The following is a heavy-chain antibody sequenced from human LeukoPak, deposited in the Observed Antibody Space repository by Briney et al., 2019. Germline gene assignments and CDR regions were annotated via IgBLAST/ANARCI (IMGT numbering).Heavy chain of an antibody. CDR3: AKGVRVPAAIPPNWFDP. J-gene: IGHJ5*02. Sequence: GRSLRLSCAASGFTFSSYGMHWVRQAPGKGLEWVAVISYDGSNKYYADSVKGRFTISRDNSKNTLYLQMNSLRAEDTAVYYCAKGVRVPAAIPPNWFDPWGQGTLVTVSS. CDR1: GFTFSSYG. D-gene: IGHD2-2*01. V-gene: IGHV3-30*18. CDR2: ISYDGSNK.